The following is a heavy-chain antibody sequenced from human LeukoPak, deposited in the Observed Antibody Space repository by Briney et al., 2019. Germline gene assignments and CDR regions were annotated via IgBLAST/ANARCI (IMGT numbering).Heavy chain of an antibody. D-gene: IGHD3-22*01. Sequence: SQTLSLTCTVSGGSISNLNYYWSWIRQPAGKGLEWIGRIYASGSANYNPSLKSRVTISVDTSKNQFSLKLSSVTAADTAVYYCARPSTYYYDSTGHGAFDIWGQGTMVTVSS. V-gene: IGHV4-61*02. CDR2: IYASGSA. CDR3: ARPSTYYYDSTGHGAFDI. CDR1: GGSISNLNYY. J-gene: IGHJ3*02.